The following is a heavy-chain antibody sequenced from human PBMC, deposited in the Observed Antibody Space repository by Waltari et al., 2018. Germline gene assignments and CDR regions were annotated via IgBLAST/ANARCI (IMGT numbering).Heavy chain of an antibody. CDR3: ARKGGRGYPYGPFYYDY. V-gene: IGHV3-74*01. Sequence: EVQLVESGGGLVKPGGSLRLSCAASGFSFGDDWLPWVRQAPGKGLEWVSRINIDGGYISYTDSVKGRFTISRDNAKNTVFLQLNSVRAEDTAVYYCARKGGRGYPYGPFYYDYWGQGTLVTVSS. CDR2: INIDGGYI. D-gene: IGHD5-18*01. J-gene: IGHJ4*02. CDR1: GFSFGDDW.